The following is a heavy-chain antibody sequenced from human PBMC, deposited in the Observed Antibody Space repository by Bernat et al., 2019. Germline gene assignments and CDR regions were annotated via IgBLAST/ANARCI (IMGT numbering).Heavy chain of an antibody. J-gene: IGHJ6*02. CDR1: GGSISSYY. V-gene: IGHV4-59*08. CDR3: ARLKGSSTLVDV. Sequence: QVQLQESGPGLVKPSETLSLICTVSGGSISSYYWSWIRQPPGKGLEWIGFIYYTGTTTYNPSLESRVTISLDTSRNQFSLRMSSVTAADTAVYYCARLKGSSTLVDVWGQGTTVTVSS. D-gene: IGHD2-2*01. CDR2: IYYTGTT.